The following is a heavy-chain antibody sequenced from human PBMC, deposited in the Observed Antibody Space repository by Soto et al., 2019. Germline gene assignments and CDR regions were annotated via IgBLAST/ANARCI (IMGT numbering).Heavy chain of an antibody. CDR2: IYYSGST. CDR1: GGSISSYY. D-gene: IGHD2-2*02. CDR3: ARDFLRPGGSIHYYYMDV. V-gene: IGHV4-59*01. J-gene: IGHJ6*03. Sequence: ASETLSLTCTVSGGSISSYYWSWIRQPPGKGLEWIGYIYYSGSTNYNPSLKSRVTISVDTSKNQFSLKLSSVTAADTAVYYCARDFLRPGGSIHYYYMDVWGKGTTVTVSS.